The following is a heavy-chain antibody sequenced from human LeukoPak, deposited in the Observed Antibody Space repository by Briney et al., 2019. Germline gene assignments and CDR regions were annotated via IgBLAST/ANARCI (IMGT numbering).Heavy chain of an antibody. CDR1: GGSISNYY. Sequence: SETLSLTCTVSGGSISNYYWSWIRQPPGKGLEWIGYIYYSGSTNYNPSLKSRVTISVDTSKNQFSLRLSSVTAADTAVYYCARVSNDILTGYYSWFDPWGQGTLVTVSS. D-gene: IGHD3-9*01. CDR2: IYYSGST. J-gene: IGHJ5*02. CDR3: ARVSNDILTGYYSWFDP. V-gene: IGHV4-59*01.